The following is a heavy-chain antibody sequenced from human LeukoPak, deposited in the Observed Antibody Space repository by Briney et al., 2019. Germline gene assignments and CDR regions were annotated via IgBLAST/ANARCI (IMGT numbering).Heavy chain of an antibody. D-gene: IGHD4-17*01. Sequence: GGSLRLSCAASGFTFSSYAMSWVRQAPGKGLEWVSAISGSGGSTYYADSVKGRSTISRDNPKNTLYLQMNSLRAEDTAVYYCAKSTVTNVLLDWGQGTLVTVSS. CDR2: ISGSGGST. J-gene: IGHJ4*02. V-gene: IGHV3-23*01. CDR3: AKSTVTNVLLD. CDR1: GFTFSSYA.